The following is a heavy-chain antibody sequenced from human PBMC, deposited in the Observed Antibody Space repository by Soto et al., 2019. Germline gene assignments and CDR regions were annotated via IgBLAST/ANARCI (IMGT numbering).Heavy chain of an antibody. CDR2: ISGGGDAA. V-gene: IGHV3-23*01. CDR3: ARKILGSTSRPNYWYFDV. J-gene: IGHJ2*01. CDR1: GFTFINYA. Sequence: VQLLESGGGLVQPGGSLRLSCAGSGFTFINYAMNWVRQVPGKGLGWVSSISGGGDAAFFPDSVRGRFTISRDNSKSTVTLQMNSLGVDDTAVYYCARKILGSTSRPNYWYFDVWGRGTLVTVSS. D-gene: IGHD3-16*01.